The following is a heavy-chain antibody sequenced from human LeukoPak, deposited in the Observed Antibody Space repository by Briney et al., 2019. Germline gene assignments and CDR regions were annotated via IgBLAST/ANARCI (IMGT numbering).Heavy chain of an antibody. D-gene: IGHD2-15*01. CDR1: GGTFSSYA. CDR2: IIPIFGTA. V-gene: IGHV1-69*01. CDR3: ARDRYCSGGSCYSSAFDI. J-gene: IGHJ3*02. Sequence: SVKVSCKASGGTFSSYAISWVRQAPGQGLEWMGGIIPIFGTANYAQKFQGRVTITADESTSTAYMELSSLRSEDTAVYYCARDRYCSGGSCYSSAFDIWGQGKMVTVSS.